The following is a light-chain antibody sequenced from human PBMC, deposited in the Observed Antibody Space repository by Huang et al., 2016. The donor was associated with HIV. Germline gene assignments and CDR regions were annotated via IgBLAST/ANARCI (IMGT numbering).Light chain of an antibody. CDR3: QQYYYTPLT. CDR2: WAS. J-gene: IGKJ2*01. V-gene: IGKV4-1*01. CDR1: QSLFYRSHNKNY. Sequence: DIVMTQSPDSLTVSLGERATINCKSSQSLFYRSHNKNYLAWYQQKPGQPPKLLIYWASTRESGVPDRVSGSGSGTDFTLTISSPQAEDVAMYYCQQYYYTPLTFGQGTKLEIK.